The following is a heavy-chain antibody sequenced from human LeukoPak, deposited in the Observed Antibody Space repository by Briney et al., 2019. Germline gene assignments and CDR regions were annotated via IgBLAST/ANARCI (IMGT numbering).Heavy chain of an antibody. CDR3: ARTRRRFLEGFGY. V-gene: IGHV1-18*01. CDR2: ISANNNNT. D-gene: IGHD3-3*01. Sequence: WASVKVSCKASGYSFTTYGISWVRQAPGQGLEWMGWISANNNNTDNVQKLQGRVTMTTDTSTSTAYMELRSLRSDDTAVYYCARTRRRFLEGFGYWGQGTLVTVSS. J-gene: IGHJ4*02. CDR1: GYSFTTYG.